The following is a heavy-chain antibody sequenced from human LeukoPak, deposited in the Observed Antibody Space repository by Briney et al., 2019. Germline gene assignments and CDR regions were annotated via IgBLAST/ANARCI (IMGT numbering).Heavy chain of an antibody. V-gene: IGHV3-21*01. J-gene: IGHJ4*02. CDR1: GFTFSSYS. Sequence: GGSLRLPCAASGFTFSSYSMNWVRQAPGKGLEWVSSISSSSSYIYYADSVKGRFTISRDNAKNSLYLQMNSLRAEDTAVYYCAREPVPAAMNYWGQGTLVTVSS. CDR2: ISSSSSYI. CDR3: AREPVPAAMNY. D-gene: IGHD2-2*01.